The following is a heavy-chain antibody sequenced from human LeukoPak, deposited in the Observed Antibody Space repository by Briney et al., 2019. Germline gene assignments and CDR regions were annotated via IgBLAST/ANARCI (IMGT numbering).Heavy chain of an antibody. Sequence: GGPLRLSCAGSGFTFSNSWMGWVRQAPGKGLEWVANVQHIGGETYYVDSVKGRFTISRDNAKNSVYLQMNSLGADDTAVYYCATYSILNAREFRYWGQGTLVTVTS. CDR2: VQHIGGET. CDR3: ATYSILNAREFRY. J-gene: IGHJ1*01. V-gene: IGHV3-7*01. CDR1: GFTFSNSW. D-gene: IGHD4-11*01.